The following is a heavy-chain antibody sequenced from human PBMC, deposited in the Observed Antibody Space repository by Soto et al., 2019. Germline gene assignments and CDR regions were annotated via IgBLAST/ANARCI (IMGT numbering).Heavy chain of an antibody. CDR3: ARGGSCSSTRCSLFDY. CDR1: GFTLRTYW. CDR2: RRQDGSQK. J-gene: IGHJ4*02. V-gene: IGHV3-7*01. D-gene: IGHD2-2*03. Sequence: PGGSLRLSFAVSGFTLRTYWMRWVRQAPGKVRELVAHRRQDGSQKYYVDSVKGRFTISRDNANNSLYLQMNSLRAEDTGVDYCARGGSCSSTRCSLFDYWGQGTLVTVSA.